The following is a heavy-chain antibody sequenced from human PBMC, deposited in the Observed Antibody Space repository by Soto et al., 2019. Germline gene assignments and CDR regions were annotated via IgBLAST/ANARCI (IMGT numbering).Heavy chain of an antibody. CDR3: ARKNYDFWSGYLPGFDY. V-gene: IGHV4-34*01. J-gene: IGHJ4*02. CDR2: INHSGST. Sequence: SETLSLTCAVYGGSFSGYYWSWIRQPPGKGLEWIGEINHSGSTNYNPSLKSRVTISVDTSKNQFSLKLSSVTAADTAVYYCARKNYDFWSGYLPGFDYWGQGTLVTVS. CDR1: GGSFSGYY. D-gene: IGHD3-3*01.